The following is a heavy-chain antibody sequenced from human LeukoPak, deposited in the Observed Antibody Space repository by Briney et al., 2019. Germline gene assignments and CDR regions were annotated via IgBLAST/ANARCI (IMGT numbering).Heavy chain of an antibody. CDR2: IYHSGST. D-gene: IGHD4-23*01. CDR1: GGSISSSNW. CDR3: ARGVRTLRWPDAFDI. V-gene: IGHV4-4*02. J-gene: IGHJ3*02. Sequence: SGTLSLTCAVSGGSISSSNWWSWVRQPPGKGLEWIGEIYHSGSTNYNPSLKSRVTIPVDTSKNQFSLKLSSVTAADTAVYYCARGVRTLRWPDAFDIWGQGTMVTVSS.